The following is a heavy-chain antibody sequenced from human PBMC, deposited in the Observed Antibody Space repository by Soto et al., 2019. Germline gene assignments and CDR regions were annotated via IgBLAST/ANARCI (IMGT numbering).Heavy chain of an antibody. J-gene: IGHJ4*02. CDR3: AVGRDTSGYYHYFDY. V-gene: IGHV1-69*06. Sequence: SVKASCKASRGTFSSYAISWVRQAPGQGLEWMGGIIPIFGTANYSPSFQGHVTISADKSINTAYLQWSSLKASDTAMYYCAVGRDTSGYYHYFDYWGQGTLVTVSS. CDR2: IIPIFGTA. CDR1: RGTFSSYA. D-gene: IGHD3-22*01.